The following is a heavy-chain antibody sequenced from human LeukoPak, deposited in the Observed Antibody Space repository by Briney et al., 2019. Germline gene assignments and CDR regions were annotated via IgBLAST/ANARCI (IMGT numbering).Heavy chain of an antibody. CDR3: ARDSGGTSNWNYHYYYMDV. V-gene: IGHV1-46*02. J-gene: IGHJ6*03. CDR2: INPSGGAT. CDR1: GYTFNKYY. D-gene: IGHD1-1*01. Sequence: ASVKVSCKASGYTFNKYYMHWVRQAPGQGLEWRGVINPSGGATTYAQKFQGRVTMTRDTSTSTVYMDLSSLRSEDTAVYYCARDSGGTSNWNYHYYYMDVWGKGTTVTISS.